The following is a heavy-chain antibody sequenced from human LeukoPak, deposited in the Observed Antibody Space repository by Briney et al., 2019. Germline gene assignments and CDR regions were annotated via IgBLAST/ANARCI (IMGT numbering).Heavy chain of an antibody. J-gene: IGHJ5*02. CDR2: INSDGSRT. V-gene: IGHV3-74*01. CDR3: ARGNPLGHL. D-gene: IGHD3-16*01. Sequence: PGGSPRLSCAASAFTLSSYWMHWVRQAPGKGLVWVSHINSDGSRTDYADSVKGRFTVSRDNAKNTVYLQMNSLRAEDTAVYYCARGNPLGHLWGQGALVTVSS. CDR1: AFTLSSYW.